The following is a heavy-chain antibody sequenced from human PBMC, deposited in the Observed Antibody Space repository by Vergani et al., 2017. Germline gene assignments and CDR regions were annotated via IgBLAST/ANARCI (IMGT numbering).Heavy chain of an antibody. CDR2: IYWNDDK. D-gene: IGHD5-12*01. CDR1: GFSLSTNGVG. CDR3: ARIRRRGRSGYDFFDF. J-gene: IGHJ4*02. V-gene: IGHV2-5*01. Sequence: QITSKESGPTLVKPTQTLTLTCTFSGFSLSTNGVGVGWIRQPPGKALEWLALIYWNDDKRYSPSLKSRLTITKDSSKNQVVLTRNNMDPVETATYYRARIRRRGRSGYDFFDFWGQEILVTVAS.